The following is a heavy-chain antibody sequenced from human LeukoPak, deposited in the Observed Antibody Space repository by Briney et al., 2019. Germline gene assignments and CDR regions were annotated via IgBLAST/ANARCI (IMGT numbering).Heavy chain of an antibody. CDR3: ARSSRGSYWFDP. V-gene: IGHV4-59*01. CDR1: GGSISSYY. D-gene: IGHD1-26*01. J-gene: IGHJ5*02. CDR2: IYYSGST. Sequence: SETLSLTCTVSGGSISSYYWSWIRQPPGKGLEWIGYIYYSGSTNYNPSLKSRVTISEDTSKNQFSLKLSSVTAADTAVYYCARSSRGSYWFDPWGQGTLVTVSS.